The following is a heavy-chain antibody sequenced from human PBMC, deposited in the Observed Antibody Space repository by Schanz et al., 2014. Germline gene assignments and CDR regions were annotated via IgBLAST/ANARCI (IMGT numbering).Heavy chain of an antibody. CDR3: ARPRCDYDEVDY. D-gene: IGHD4-17*01. CDR1: GFTFSSYA. V-gene: IGHV3-23*04. CDR2: ISASGGST. Sequence: VQLVESGGGVVQPGRSLRLSCAASGFTFSSYAMSWVRQAPGKGLEWVSTISASGGSTYYADSVRGRFTISRDRFQNTLYLRMSSLRAEDTAVYYCARPRCDYDEVDYWGQGTLVTVSS. J-gene: IGHJ4*02.